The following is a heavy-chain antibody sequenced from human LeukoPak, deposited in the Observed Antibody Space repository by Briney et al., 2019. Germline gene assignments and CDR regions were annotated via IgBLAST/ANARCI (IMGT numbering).Heavy chain of an antibody. V-gene: IGHV3-23*01. D-gene: IGHD3-16*01. J-gene: IGHJ3*02. CDR1: GFTFSSYA. Sequence: PGGSLRLSCAASGFTFSSYAISWVRQAPGKGLEWVSPIIGSGGSTYYADSVKGRFTISRDNSKNTLYLQMNSLRAEDTAVFYCAKDRDDYVWGSYLGAFDIWGQGTVVTVSS. CDR2: IIGSGGST. CDR3: AKDRDDYVWGSYLGAFDI.